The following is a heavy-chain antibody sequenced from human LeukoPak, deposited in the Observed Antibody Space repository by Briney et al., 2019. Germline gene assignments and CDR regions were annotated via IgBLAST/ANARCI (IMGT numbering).Heavy chain of an antibody. CDR1: GGSISSGSYY. J-gene: IGHJ6*03. Sequence: ASETLSLTCTVSGGSISSGSYYWRWIRQPAGKGLEWIGRIYTSGSTNYNPSLKSRVTISVDTSKNQFSLKLSSVTAADTAVYYCARWANYGDYYYYYYMDVWGKGTTVTVSS. CDR3: ARWANYGDYYYYYYMDV. CDR2: IYTSGST. D-gene: IGHD4-17*01. V-gene: IGHV4-61*02.